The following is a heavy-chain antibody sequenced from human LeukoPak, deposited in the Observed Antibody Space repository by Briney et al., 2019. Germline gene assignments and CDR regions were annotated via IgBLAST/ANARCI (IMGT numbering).Heavy chain of an antibody. J-gene: IGHJ4*02. Sequence: SETLSLTCTVSGGSISSGGYYWSWIRQPPGKGLEWIGYIYHSGSTYYNPSLKSRVTISVDRSKNQFSLKLSSVTAADTAVYYCARGRLTGDFDYWGQGALVTVSS. CDR1: GGSISSGGYY. CDR2: IYHSGST. CDR3: ARGRLTGDFDY. D-gene: IGHD3-9*01. V-gene: IGHV4-30-2*01.